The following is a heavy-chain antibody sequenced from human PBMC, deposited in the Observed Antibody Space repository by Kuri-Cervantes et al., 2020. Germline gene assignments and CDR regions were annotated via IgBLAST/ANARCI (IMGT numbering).Heavy chain of an antibody. J-gene: IGHJ4*02. Sequence: SETLSLTCTVSGGSINPDYWSWIRQPPGKGLEWIGYVYYSGDTSYNPSLKSRVTISLDTAKKQFSLKVVSVTAADTAVYYCARDTLRSGLDYWGQGTLVTVSS. CDR3: ARDTLRSGLDY. D-gene: IGHD4-17*01. CDR1: GGSINPDY. V-gene: IGHV4-59*01. CDR2: VYYSGDT.